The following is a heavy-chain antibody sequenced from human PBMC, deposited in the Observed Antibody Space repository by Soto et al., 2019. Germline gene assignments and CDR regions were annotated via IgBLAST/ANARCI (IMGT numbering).Heavy chain of an antibody. CDR1: GFTFSSYG. Sequence: GGSLRLSCAASGFTFSSYGMHWVRQAPGKGLEWVAVISYDGSSKYYADSVKGRFTFSRDNSKNTLYLQMNSLRAEDTAVYYCAKDYHDFGRVGGMDVWGQGTTVTVSS. J-gene: IGHJ6*02. V-gene: IGHV3-30*18. CDR2: ISYDGSSK. CDR3: AKDYHDFGRVGGMDV. D-gene: IGHD3-3*01.